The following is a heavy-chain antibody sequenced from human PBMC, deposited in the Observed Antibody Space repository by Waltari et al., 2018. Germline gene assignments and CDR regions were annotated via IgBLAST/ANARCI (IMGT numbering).Heavy chain of an antibody. CDR1: GGPFRSYH. CDR2: IIPSLGIA. J-gene: IGHJ4*02. D-gene: IGHD2-8*01. CDR3: ASQWGRDGPDY. Sequence: QVQLVQSGAEVKKPGSSVKVSCKASGGPFRSYHFIWGRQAPGQGLEWMGRIIPSLGIANYAQKFQGRVTITADKSTSTAYMELSSLRSEDTAVYYCASQWGRDGPDYWGQGTLVTVSS. V-gene: IGHV1-69*02.